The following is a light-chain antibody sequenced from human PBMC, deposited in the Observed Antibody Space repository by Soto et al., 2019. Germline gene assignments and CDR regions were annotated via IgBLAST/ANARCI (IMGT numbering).Light chain of an antibody. CDR3: QQRSNWPPIT. CDR1: QNISNY. V-gene: IGKV3-11*01. Sequence: LVLTQSPATLSLSPGKKATLACRASQNISNYLIWYQQKPGQAPRLLIYDVSNRATGIPARFSGSGSGTDFTLTISSLQPEDFAVYYCQQRSNWPPITFGQGTRLEIK. CDR2: DVS. J-gene: IGKJ5*01.